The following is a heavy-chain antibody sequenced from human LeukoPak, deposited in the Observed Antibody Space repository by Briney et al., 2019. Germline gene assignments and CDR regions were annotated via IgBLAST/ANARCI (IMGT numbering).Heavy chain of an antibody. V-gene: IGHV3-30-3*01. Sequence: PGGSLRLSCAASGFTFSSYAMHWVRQAPGKGLEWVAVISYDGSNKYCADSVKGRFTISRDNSKNTLYLQMNSLRAEDTAVYYCARVPYSSSYSSAFDYWGQGTLVTVSS. CDR1: GFTFSSYA. CDR3: ARVPYSSSYSSAFDY. CDR2: ISYDGSNK. J-gene: IGHJ4*02. D-gene: IGHD6-13*01.